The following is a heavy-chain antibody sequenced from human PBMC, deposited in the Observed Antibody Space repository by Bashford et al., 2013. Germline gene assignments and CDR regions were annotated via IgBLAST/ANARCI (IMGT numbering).Heavy chain of an antibody. Sequence: VRQAPGKGLEWVAVISYDGSNKYYADSVKGRFTISRDNAKNSLYLQMNSLRAEDTAVYYCVGNRRGYYGMDVWGQGTTVTVSS. D-gene: IGHD3-10*01. J-gene: IGHJ6*02. V-gene: IGHV3-30*04. CDR3: VGNRRGYYGMDV. CDR2: ISYDGSNK.